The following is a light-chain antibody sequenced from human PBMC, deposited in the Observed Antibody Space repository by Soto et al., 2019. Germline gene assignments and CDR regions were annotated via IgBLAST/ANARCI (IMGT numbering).Light chain of an antibody. V-gene: IGLV2-14*03. CDR1: SSDLGGYNS. Sequence: QSALTQPASVSGSPGQSITISCTGVSSDLGGYNSVSWYQQHPGKAPKLIIYDVSNRPSGVSNRFSASKSGNTASLIISRLQAEDEADYYCSSYTATTSPPYVFGPGTKLTVL. J-gene: IGLJ1*01. CDR3: SSYTATTSPPYV. CDR2: DVS.